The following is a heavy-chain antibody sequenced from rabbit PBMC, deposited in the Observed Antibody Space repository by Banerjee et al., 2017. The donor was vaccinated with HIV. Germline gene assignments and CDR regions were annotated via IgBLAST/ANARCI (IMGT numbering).Heavy chain of an antibody. CDR2: IYAGSSGST. J-gene: IGHJ4*01. V-gene: IGHV1S40*01. Sequence: QSLEESGGDLVKPGASLTLTCTASGFSFSSSYYMCCVRQAPGKGLEWIACIYAGSSGSTYYASWAKGRFTISKTSSTTVTLQMTSLTAADTATYFCARGGTSYYRAINLWGPGTLVTVS. CDR1: GFSFSSSYY. D-gene: IGHD8-1*01. CDR3: ARGGTSYYRAINL.